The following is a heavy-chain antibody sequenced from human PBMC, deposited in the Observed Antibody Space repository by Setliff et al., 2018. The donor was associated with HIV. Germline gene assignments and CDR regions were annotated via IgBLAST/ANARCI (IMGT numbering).Heavy chain of an antibody. D-gene: IGHD3-9*01. CDR2: IFYSGST. J-gene: IGHJ4*02. V-gene: IGHV4-39*02. Sequence: PSETLSLTCDVSGDLIRSSYYYWGWIRQPPGEGLEWIGSIFYSGSTYYNPSLKSRVTISVDTSKNQFSLKLSSVTAADTAVYYCAREGNPDFDILTGYWSHYFDYWGQGRPVTVSS. CDR3: AREGNPDFDILTGYWSHYFDY. CDR1: GDLIRSSYYY.